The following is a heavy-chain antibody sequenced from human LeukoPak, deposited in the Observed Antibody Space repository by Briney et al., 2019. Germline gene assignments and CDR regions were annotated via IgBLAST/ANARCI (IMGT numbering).Heavy chain of an antibody. CDR3: AKDRGSSTPGYYFDY. J-gene: IGHJ4*02. D-gene: IGHD6-13*01. CDR1: GFTFSSYA. V-gene: IGHV3-23*01. Sequence: GGSLGLSCAASGFTFSSYAMSWVRQAPGKGLEWVSAISGSGGSTYYADTVKGRFTISRDNSKNTLYLQMNSLRAEDTAVYYCAKDRGSSTPGYYFDYWGQGALVTVSS. CDR2: ISGSGGST.